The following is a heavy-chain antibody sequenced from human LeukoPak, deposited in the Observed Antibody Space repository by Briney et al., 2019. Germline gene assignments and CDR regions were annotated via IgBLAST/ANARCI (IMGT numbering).Heavy chain of an antibody. V-gene: IGHV3-48*03. CDR1: GFTFSSYE. Sequence: PGGSLRLSCAASGFTFSSYEMNWVRQAPGKGLEWVSYISSSGSTIYYADSVKGRFTISRDNAKNSLYLQMNSLRAEDTAVYYCAKDWSYQGYYCYMEVWGKGTTVTIS. CDR3: AKDWSYQGYYCYMEV. D-gene: IGHD3-10*01. J-gene: IGHJ6*03. CDR2: ISSSGSTI.